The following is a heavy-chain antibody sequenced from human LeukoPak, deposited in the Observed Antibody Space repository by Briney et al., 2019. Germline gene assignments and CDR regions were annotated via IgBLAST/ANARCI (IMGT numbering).Heavy chain of an antibody. D-gene: IGHD3-22*01. CDR3: ARPYYDSSGYYPDAFDI. CDR2: IYHSGST. V-gene: IGHV4-4*02. J-gene: IGHJ3*02. Sequence: SETLSLTCAVSGGSISSSNWWSWVRQPPGKGLEWIGEIYHSGSTNYNPSPKSRVTISVDKSKNQFSLKLSSVTAADTAVYYCARPYYDSSGYYPDAFDIWGQGTMVTVSS. CDR1: GGSISSSNW.